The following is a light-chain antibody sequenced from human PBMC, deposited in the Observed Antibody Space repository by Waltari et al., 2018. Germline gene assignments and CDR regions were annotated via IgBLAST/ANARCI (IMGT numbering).Light chain of an antibody. CDR2: KVS. V-gene: IGKV2-30*02. Sequence: DVVMTQSPLSLPGTLGQPASISCRSSQSLVHSDGNTYLEWFQQRPGQSPRRLIYKVSNRDSGVPDRFSGSGSGTDFTLKISRVEAEDVGLYYCMQVTHWPHTFGQGTSLEI. CDR1: QSLVHSDGNTY. J-gene: IGKJ2*01. CDR3: MQVTHWPHT.